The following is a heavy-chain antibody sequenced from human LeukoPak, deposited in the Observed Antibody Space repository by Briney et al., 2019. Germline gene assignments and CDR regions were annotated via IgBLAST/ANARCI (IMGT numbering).Heavy chain of an antibody. CDR2: IYYSGST. CDR3: ARILMVRGVVYAMDV. J-gene: IGHJ6*02. Sequence: SQTVTLICTVSGGSISSGDNYWSWIRQPPGKGLEWIGYIYYSGSTYYNPSLKSRVTISVDSSKNQFSLKLSSVTAADTAVYYCARILMVRGVVYAMDVWGQGTTVTVSS. CDR1: GGSISSGDNY. V-gene: IGHV4-30-4*01. D-gene: IGHD3-10*01.